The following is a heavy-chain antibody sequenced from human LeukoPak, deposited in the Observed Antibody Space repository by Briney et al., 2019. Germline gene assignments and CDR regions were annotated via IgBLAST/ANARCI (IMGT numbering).Heavy chain of an antibody. CDR2: IYYSGST. J-gene: IGHJ6*02. Sequence: SETLSLTCTVSGGSISSGGYYWSWIRQHPGKGLEWIGYIYYSGSTYYNPSLKGRVTISVDTSKNQFSLKLRSVTAADTAAYYCARWGRRYGMDVSGQGTTVTVSS. D-gene: IGHD7-27*01. CDR3: ARWGRRYGMDV. V-gene: IGHV4-31*03. CDR1: GGSISSGGYY.